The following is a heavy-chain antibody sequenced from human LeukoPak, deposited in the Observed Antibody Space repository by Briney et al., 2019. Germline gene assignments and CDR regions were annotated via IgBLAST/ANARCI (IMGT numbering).Heavy chain of an antibody. CDR3: ARNPTVAPGRGWFDP. D-gene: IGHD4-23*01. Sequence: PSETLSLTCTVSSGSISGSYWSWIRQPPGKGLEWIGYISYRGSTNYNPSLKSRVTISLDTSKNQFSLKLSSVTAADTAVYYCARNPTVAPGRGWFDPWGQGTLVTVSS. V-gene: IGHV4-59*12. CDR1: SGSISGSY. CDR2: ISYRGST. J-gene: IGHJ5*02.